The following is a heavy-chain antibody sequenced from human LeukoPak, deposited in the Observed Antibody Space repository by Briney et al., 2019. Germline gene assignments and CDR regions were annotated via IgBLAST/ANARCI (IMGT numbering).Heavy chain of an antibody. J-gene: IGHJ4*02. CDR3: TQGGELMNY. V-gene: IGHV4-61*02. CDR2: IYTSGST. CDR1: GASVSSGNYY. Sequence: SETLSLTCTVSGASVSSGNYYWTWIRQPAGKRLEWIGRIYTSGSTNYNPSLKSRVTISIDASKNRFSLRLSSVTAADTAVYYCTQGGELMNYWGQGTLVTVSS. D-gene: IGHD1-26*01.